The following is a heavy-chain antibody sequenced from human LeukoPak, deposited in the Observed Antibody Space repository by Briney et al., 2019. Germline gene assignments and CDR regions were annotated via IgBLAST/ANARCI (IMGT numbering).Heavy chain of an antibody. CDR2: INHSGST. CDR3: ARDREVYGSGRGWFDP. V-gene: IGHV4-34*01. CDR1: GGSFSGYY. D-gene: IGHD3-10*01. Sequence: SETLSLTCAVYGGSFSGYYWSWIRQPPGKGLEWIGEINHSGSTNYNPSLKSRVTISVDTSKNQFSLKLSSVTAADTAVYYCARDREVYGSGRGWFDPWGQGTLVTVSS. J-gene: IGHJ5*02.